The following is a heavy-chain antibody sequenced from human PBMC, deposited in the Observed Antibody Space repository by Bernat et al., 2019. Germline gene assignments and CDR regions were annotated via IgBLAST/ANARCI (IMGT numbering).Heavy chain of an antibody. Sequence: VQLVESGGGLVQPGGSLRLSCAASGFTFSSYWMSWVRQAPGKGLEWVANIKQDGSEKYYVDSVKGRFTISRDNAKNSLYLQMNSLRAEDTAVYYCARGTSTSAPYMDVWGKGTTVTVSS. CDR2: IKQDGSEK. V-gene: IGHV3-7*03. CDR3: ARGTSTSAPYMDV. J-gene: IGHJ6*03. CDR1: GFTFSSYW.